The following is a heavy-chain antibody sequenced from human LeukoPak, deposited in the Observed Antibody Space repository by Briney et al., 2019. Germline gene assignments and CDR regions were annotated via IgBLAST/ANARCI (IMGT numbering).Heavy chain of an antibody. CDR2: IYGDGRT. CDR3: ARGRGLGVVSPYFDY. J-gene: IGHJ4*02. Sequence: PGGSLRLSCVVSGFSVSNNYIIWVRQAPGNGLERVSVIYGDGRTSHSASVRGRFNISRDNSKNIVSLQMNNLRAEDTAVYYCARGRGLGVVSPYFDYWGQGTLVTVSS. D-gene: IGHD3-3*01. CDR1: GFSVSNNY. V-gene: IGHV3-53*01.